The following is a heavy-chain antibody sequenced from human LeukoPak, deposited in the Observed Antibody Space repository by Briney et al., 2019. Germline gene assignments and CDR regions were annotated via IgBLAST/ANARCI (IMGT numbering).Heavy chain of an antibody. CDR3: AKSGSHDYSNYDYYYYYMDV. Sequence: SGGSLRLSCAASGFTFSSYAMSWVRQAPGKGLEWVSAISGSGGSTYYADSVKGRFTISRDNSKNTLYLQMNSLRAEDTAVYYCAKSGSHDYSNYDYYYYYMDVWGKGTTVTVSS. V-gene: IGHV3-23*01. CDR1: GFTFSSYA. D-gene: IGHD4-11*01. J-gene: IGHJ6*03. CDR2: ISGSGGST.